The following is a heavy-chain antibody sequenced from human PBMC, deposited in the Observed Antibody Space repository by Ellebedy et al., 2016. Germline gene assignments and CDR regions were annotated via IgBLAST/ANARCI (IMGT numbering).Heavy chain of an antibody. V-gene: IGHV4-59*01. Sequence: SETLSLXXTVSGGSISSYYWSWIRQPPGKGLEWIGYIYYSGSTNYNPSLKSRVTISVDTSKNQFSLKLSSVTAADTAVYYCARIVDSSSSIDYWGQGTLVTVSS. CDR2: IYYSGST. D-gene: IGHD6-6*01. CDR1: GGSISSYY. CDR3: ARIVDSSSSIDY. J-gene: IGHJ4*02.